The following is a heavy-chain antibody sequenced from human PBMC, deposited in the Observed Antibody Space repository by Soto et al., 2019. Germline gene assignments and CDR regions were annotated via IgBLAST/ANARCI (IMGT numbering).Heavy chain of an antibody. Sequence: EVQLLESGGGLVQPGGSLRLSCAASGFTFSSYAMSWVRQAPGKGLEWVSAISGSGGSTYYADSVKGRFTISRDNSKNTLYLQMNSLRAEDTAVYYCAKDILWFGELLSSSFDYWGQGTLVTVSS. CDR3: AKDILWFGELLSSSFDY. V-gene: IGHV3-23*01. D-gene: IGHD3-10*01. CDR2: ISGSGGST. J-gene: IGHJ4*02. CDR1: GFTFSSYA.